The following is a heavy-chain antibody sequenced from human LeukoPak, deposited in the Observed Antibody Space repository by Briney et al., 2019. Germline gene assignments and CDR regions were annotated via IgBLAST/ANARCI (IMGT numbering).Heavy chain of an antibody. D-gene: IGHD3-22*01. CDR2: INPNSGGT. Sequence: ASVKVSCKASGGTVSRYPISWVRQAPGQGLEWMGWINPNSGGTNYAQKFQGRVTMTRDTSISTAYMELSRLRSDDTAVYYCARVGFRDYDSSVSFDYWGQGTLVTVSS. CDR1: GGTVSRYP. V-gene: IGHV1-2*02. J-gene: IGHJ4*02. CDR3: ARVGFRDYDSSVSFDY.